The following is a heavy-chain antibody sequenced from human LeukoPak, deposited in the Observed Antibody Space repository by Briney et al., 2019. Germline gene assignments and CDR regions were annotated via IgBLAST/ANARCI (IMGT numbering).Heavy chain of an antibody. CDR3: AKDSGESLYGDAFDI. Sequence: GRSLRPSCAASAFTFSSYGTHWDRHAPGKGLEWVAVISSDGSIKYYGDSVKGRFTISRDNSKKTLYLQMNSLRAEDTAIYNCAKDSGESLYGDAFDIWGQGTMVTVSS. CDR1: AFTFSSYG. CDR2: ISSDGSIK. J-gene: IGHJ3*02. D-gene: IGHD3-10*01. V-gene: IGHV3-30*18.